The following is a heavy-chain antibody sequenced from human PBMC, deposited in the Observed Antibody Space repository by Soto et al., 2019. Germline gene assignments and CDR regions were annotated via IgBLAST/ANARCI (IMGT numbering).Heavy chain of an antibody. CDR1: GFTVSSNY. V-gene: IGHV3-53*04. CDR3: ARVGGGSGSYSPTLPHYFDY. CDR2: IYSGGST. D-gene: IGHD3-10*01. J-gene: IGHJ4*02. Sequence: GGSLRLSCAASGFTVSSNYMSWVRQAPGKGLEWVSVIYSGGSTYYAESVKGRFTISRHNSKNTLYLQMNSLRAEDTAVYYCARVGGGSGSYSPTLPHYFDYWGQGTLVTVSS.